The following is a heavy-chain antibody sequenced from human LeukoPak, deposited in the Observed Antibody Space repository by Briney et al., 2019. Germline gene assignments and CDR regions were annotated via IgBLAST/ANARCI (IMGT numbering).Heavy chain of an antibody. CDR3: ARDKIVGATVFDY. V-gene: IGHV3-7*01. CDR2: IKQDGSEK. CDR1: GFTFSSYW. Sequence: GGSLRLSCAASGFTFSSYWMSWVRQAPGKGLEWVANIKQDGSEKYYVDSVKGRFTISRDNAKNSLYLQMNSLRAEDTAVYYCARDKIVGATVFDYWGQGTLVTVSS. D-gene: IGHD1-26*01. J-gene: IGHJ4*02.